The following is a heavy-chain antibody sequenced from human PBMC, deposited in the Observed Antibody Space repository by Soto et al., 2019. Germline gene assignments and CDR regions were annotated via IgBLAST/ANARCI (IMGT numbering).Heavy chain of an antibody. Sequence: GGSLRLSCAASGFTFDDYSMHWVRQAPGKGLEWVSGISWNRGSIGYADSVKGRFTISRDNAKNSLYLQMNSLRAEDTALYYCAKAPLWRLPQYAFDIWGQGTMVTVSS. CDR3: AKAPLWRLPQYAFDI. CDR2: ISWNRGSI. CDR1: GFTFDDYS. D-gene: IGHD6-25*01. J-gene: IGHJ3*02. V-gene: IGHV3-9*01.